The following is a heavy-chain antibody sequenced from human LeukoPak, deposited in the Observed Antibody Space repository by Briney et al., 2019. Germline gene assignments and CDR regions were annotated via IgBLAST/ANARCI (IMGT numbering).Heavy chain of an antibody. CDR3: GKDPGGGLDY. CDR1: GFTFSTYA. J-gene: IGHJ4*02. D-gene: IGHD3-10*01. Sequence: GGSLRLSCAASGFTFSTYAMNWVRQAPGKGLEWVSGISSSGTTWYADSAKGRFTISRDNSTNTMYLQMQSMRAEDTAVYYCGKDPGGGLDYWGQGTLVTVSS. CDR2: ISSSGTT. V-gene: IGHV3-23*01.